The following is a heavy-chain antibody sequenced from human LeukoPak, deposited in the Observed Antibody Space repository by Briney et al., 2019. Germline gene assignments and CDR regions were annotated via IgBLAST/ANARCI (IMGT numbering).Heavy chain of an antibody. J-gene: IGHJ3*02. V-gene: IGHV1-69*13. CDR1: GYTFTSYG. Sequence: GASVKVSCKASGYTFTSYGISWVRQAPGQGLEWMGGIIPIFGTANYAQKFQGRVTITADESTSTAYMELSSLRSEDTAVYYCASSHQAVPGASDIWGQGTMVTVSS. CDR3: ASSHQAVPGASDI. CDR2: IIPIFGTA. D-gene: IGHD2-2*01.